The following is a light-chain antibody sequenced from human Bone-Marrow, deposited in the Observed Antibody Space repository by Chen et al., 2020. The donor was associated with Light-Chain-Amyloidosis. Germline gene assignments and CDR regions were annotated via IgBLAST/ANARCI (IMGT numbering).Light chain of an antibody. J-gene: IGKJ4*01. CDR3: QQWTHSPPLT. Sequence: EIVLTQSPDTLSLSPGERATLSCRASQTVTTSWLAWYQQKPGQAPRVLIYGVSSRASGVPDMFGGSGYGTGFSLTINRLEPEDAAVYYYQQWTHSPPLTFGGGTKVEIK. V-gene: IGKV3-20*01. CDR2: GVS. CDR1: QTVTTSW.